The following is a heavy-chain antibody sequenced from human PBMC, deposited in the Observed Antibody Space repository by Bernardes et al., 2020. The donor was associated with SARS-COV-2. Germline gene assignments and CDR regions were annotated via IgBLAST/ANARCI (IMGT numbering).Heavy chain of an antibody. D-gene: IGHD3-22*01. Sequence: ASVKVSCKASGYTFTGYYMHWVRQAPGQGLEWMGWINPNSGGTNYAQKFQGRVTMTRDTSISTAYMELSRLRSDDTAVYYCASLLQSSGYYYRGSSSRGGYWGQGTLVTVSS. V-gene: IGHV1-2*02. CDR1: GYTFTGYY. J-gene: IGHJ4*02. CDR3: ASLLQSSGYYYRGSSSRGGY. CDR2: INPNSGGT.